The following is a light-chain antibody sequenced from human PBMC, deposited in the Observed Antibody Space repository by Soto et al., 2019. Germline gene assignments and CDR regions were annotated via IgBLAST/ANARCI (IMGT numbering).Light chain of an antibody. CDR3: CSYAGSSTWV. CDR2: DGN. Sequence: QSALTQPGSVSGSPGQSITISCTGTSSDVGSYNLVSWYQQHPGKAPKLMIYDGNERPSGVSNRFSGSKSGNTASLTISGLQAEDEADYYCCSYAGSSTWVFGGGTKLTVL. V-gene: IGLV2-23*01. J-gene: IGLJ3*02. CDR1: SSDVGSYNL.